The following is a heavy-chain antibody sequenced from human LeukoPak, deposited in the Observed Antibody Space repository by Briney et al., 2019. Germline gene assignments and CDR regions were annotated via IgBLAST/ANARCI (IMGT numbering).Heavy chain of an antibody. CDR2: IYYSGST. CDR3: VREAGSGSYYWDY. D-gene: IGHD3-10*01. V-gene: IGHV4-31*03. CDR1: GGSISSGGYY. J-gene: IGHJ4*02. Sequence: PSETLSLTCTVSGGSISSGGYYWSWIRQHPGKGLEWIGYIYYSGSTYYNPSFKSRVTISVDTSKNQFSLKLSSVTAADTAVYYCVREAGSGSYYWDYWGQGTLVTVSS.